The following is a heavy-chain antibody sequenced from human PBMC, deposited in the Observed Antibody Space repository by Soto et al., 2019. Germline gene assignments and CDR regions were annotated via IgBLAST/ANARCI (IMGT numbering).Heavy chain of an antibody. J-gene: IGHJ4*02. CDR1: GLTFSNYG. CDR2: MSVSSSTT. V-gene: IGHV3-23*01. CDR3: AKNQERELPRVIDF. D-gene: IGHD1-7*01. Sequence: GGSLRLSCATSGLTFSNYGMSWVRQAPGGGLEWVSSMSVSSSTTYYADSVRGRFTISRDRSKNTLYLQMSSLRAEDAALYYCAKNQERELPRVIDFWGQGTLVTVPQ.